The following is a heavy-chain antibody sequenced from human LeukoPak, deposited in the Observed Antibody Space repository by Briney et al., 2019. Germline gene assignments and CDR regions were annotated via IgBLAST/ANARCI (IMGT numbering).Heavy chain of an antibody. V-gene: IGHV3-33*01. CDR2: IWYDGSNK. J-gene: IGHJ6*02. Sequence: PGGSLRLSCAASGFTFSSYGMHWVRQAPGKGLEWVTVIWYDGSNKYYADSVKGRFTISRDNSKNTLYLQMNSLRAEDTAVYYCARDRGGMDVWGQGTTVTVSS. CDR1: GFTFSSYG. CDR3: ARDRGGMDV.